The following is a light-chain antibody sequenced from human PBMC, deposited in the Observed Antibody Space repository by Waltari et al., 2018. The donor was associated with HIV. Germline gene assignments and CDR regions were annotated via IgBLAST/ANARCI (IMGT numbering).Light chain of an antibody. CDR1: QGVGSF. Sequence: EIVLTQSPVTLSLSPGARAALSCRASQGVGSFLAWYQQKPGQAPRLLIYDTYQRAPGTPDRFSGSGSGTDFTLTISSLEPEDFAIYYCQQRSDWPLTFGGGTKVEIK. CDR2: DTY. J-gene: IGKJ4*01. CDR3: QQRSDWPLT. V-gene: IGKV3-11*01.